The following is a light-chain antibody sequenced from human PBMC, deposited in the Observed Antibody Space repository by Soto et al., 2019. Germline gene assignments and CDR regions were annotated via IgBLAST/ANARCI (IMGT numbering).Light chain of an antibody. CDR1: AGAVNSGNY. CDR3: LLSYTGSREVV. V-gene: IGLV7-46*01. CDR2: DTT. Sequence: QAVVTQEPSLTVSPGGTVTLTCGSSAGAVNSGNYPYWFQQKPGQAPRTLIYDTTTKPSWTPARFSGSLLGGKAALTLSGARPEYEADYYCLLSYTGSREVVFGGGTKLTVL. J-gene: IGLJ2*01.